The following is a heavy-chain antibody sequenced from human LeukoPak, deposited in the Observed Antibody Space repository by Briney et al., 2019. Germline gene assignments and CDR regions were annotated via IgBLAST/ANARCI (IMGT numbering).Heavy chain of an antibody. CDR1: GGSFSGYY. CDR3: ARAAIAVAGTGAFDI. Sequence: SETLSLTCAVYGGSFSGYYWSWIRQPPGKGLEWIGEINHSGSTNYNPSLKSRVTISVDTSKNQFSLKLSSVTAADTAVYYCARAAIAVAGTGAFDIWGQGTMVTVPS. V-gene: IGHV4-34*01. D-gene: IGHD6-19*01. CDR2: INHSGST. J-gene: IGHJ3*02.